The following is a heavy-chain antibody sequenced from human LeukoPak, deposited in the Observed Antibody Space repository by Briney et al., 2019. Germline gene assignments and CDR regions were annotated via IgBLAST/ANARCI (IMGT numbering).Heavy chain of an antibody. J-gene: IGHJ1*01. CDR3: AREATMAQKYFQH. V-gene: IGHV3-11*01. D-gene: IGHD3-10*01. Sequence: GGSLRLSCAASGFALSDYYMNWIRQAPGEGLVWVSYISGSGDTINYADSVKGRFTISRDNAKNSLYLQMNSLRAEDTAVYYCAREATMAQKYFQHWGQGTLVTVSS. CDR1: GFALSDYY. CDR2: ISGSGDTI.